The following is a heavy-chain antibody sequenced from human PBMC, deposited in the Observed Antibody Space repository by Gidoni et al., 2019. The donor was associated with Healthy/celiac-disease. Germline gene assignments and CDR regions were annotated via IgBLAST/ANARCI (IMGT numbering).Heavy chain of an antibody. CDR2: ISGSGGST. CDR3: ARYYYDSSGSNYFDY. D-gene: IGHD3-22*01. CDR1: GFTFSSYA. J-gene: IGHJ4*02. Sequence: EVQLLESGGGLVQPGGSLRLSCAASGFTFSSYAMSWVRQAPGKGLGWVSAISGSGGSTYYAYSVKGRFTISRDNSKNTLYLQMNSLRAEDTAVYYCARYYYDSSGSNYFDYWGQGTLVTVSS. V-gene: IGHV3-23*01.